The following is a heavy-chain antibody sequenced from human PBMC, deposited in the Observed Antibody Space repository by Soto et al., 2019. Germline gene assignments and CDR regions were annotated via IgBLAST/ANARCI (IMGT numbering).Heavy chain of an antibody. D-gene: IGHD6-6*01. CDR2: INAGNGNT. Sequence: ASVKVSCKASGYRFNNYAMHWVRQAPGQRLEWMGWINAGNGNTKYSQKFQGRVIITRDTSASTAYMELSRLRSDDTAVYYCAADSSSSLDYWGQGTLVTVSS. CDR1: GYRFNNYA. V-gene: IGHV1-3*01. J-gene: IGHJ4*02. CDR3: AADSSSSLDY.